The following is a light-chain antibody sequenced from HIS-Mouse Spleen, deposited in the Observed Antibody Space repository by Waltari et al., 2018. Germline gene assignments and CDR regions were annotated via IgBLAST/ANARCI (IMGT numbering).Light chain of an antibody. J-gene: IGLJ3*02. CDR3: YSTDSSGNHRRV. CDR1: SLPKNY. V-gene: IGLV3-10*01. Sequence: SYELTQPPSVSVSPGQTARITCSGDSLPKNYAYCYQEKSDQAPVLVIYEDSKRPSGIPRSFSGSRSGRMATLTISGAQVEEEADYYCYSTDSSGNHRRVFGGGTKLTVL. CDR2: EDS.